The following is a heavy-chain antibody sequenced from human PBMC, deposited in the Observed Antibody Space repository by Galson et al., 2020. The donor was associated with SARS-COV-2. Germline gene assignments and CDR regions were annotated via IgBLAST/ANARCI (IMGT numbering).Heavy chain of an antibody. D-gene: IGHD3-10*01. J-gene: IGHJ4*01. CDR3: ATTPGAPYYFDY. V-gene: IGHV1-69*10. Sequence: SVKVSCKSSGGTLTSYGLNWVRQPPGRGLEWMGGIIPMFNIPNYAQRFQGRVVITVDKSTNTAYMELSSLKSEDTAVYYCATTPGAPYYFDYWGQGTLVTVAS. CDR2: IIPMFNIP. CDR1: GGTLTSYG.